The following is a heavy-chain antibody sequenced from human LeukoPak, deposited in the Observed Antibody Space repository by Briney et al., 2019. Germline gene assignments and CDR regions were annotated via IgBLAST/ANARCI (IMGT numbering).Heavy chain of an antibody. CDR2: IYYSGST. D-gene: IGHD3-10*01. J-gene: IGHJ4*02. CDR1: GGSISSGDYY. Sequence: KTSQTLSLTCTVSGGSISSGDYYWNWIRQPPGKGLEWIGYIYYSGSTYYTPSLKSRVTISVDTSKNQFSLKLSSVTAADTAVYYCARGTTLIRGGDYWGQGTLVTVSS. CDR3: ARGTTLIRGGDY. V-gene: IGHV4-30-4*08.